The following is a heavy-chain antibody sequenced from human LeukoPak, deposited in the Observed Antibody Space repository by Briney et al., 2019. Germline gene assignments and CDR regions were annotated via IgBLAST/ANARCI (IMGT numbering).Heavy chain of an antibody. CDR3: VRDLDHNDFRRGYWPDAFDS. CDR2: IWYDGSNE. CDR1: GFTFSSYG. V-gene: IGHV3-33*01. J-gene: IGHJ3*02. D-gene: IGHD3-3*01. Sequence: PGGSLRLSCAASGFTFSSYGIHWVRQAPGKGVEWVAVIWYDGSNEYYADSVKGRFTISRDKSRITLYLQMSSLRAEDTAVYYCVRDLDHNDFRRGYWPDAFDSWFQGTMVFVSS.